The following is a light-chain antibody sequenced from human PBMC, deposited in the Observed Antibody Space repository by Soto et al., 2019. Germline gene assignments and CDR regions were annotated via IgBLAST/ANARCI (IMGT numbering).Light chain of an antibody. V-gene: IGLV1-40*01. J-gene: IGLJ2*01. CDR2: GNT. CDR1: SSNIGAGYD. Sequence: QSALTQPPSVSGAPGQRVTISCTGSSSNIGAGYDVHWYQHLPGTAPKLLIYGNTNRPSGVPDRFSGSKSGTSASLAITGLQGEDEGDYYCQSYDSSLSGVFGGGTQLTVL. CDR3: QSYDSSLSGV.